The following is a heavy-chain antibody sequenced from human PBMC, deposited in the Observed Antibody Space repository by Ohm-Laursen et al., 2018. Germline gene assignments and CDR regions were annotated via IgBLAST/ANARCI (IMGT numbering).Heavy chain of an antibody. Sequence: SLRLSCAASGFTFRNSWMTWVRQSPGKGLEWVANIKGDGTETYYVDSVKGRFTISKDNAKNSLYLQMNSLKFEDTAVYYCARGSEGPSPPYWGQGTLVTVSS. J-gene: IGHJ4*02. CDR1: GFTFRNSW. CDR2: IKGDGTET. CDR3: ARGSEGPSPPY. V-gene: IGHV3-7*01.